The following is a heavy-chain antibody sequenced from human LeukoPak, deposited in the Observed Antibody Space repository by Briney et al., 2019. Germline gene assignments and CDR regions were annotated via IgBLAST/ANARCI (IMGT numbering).Heavy chain of an antibody. D-gene: IGHD3-10*01. J-gene: IGHJ3*02. CDR3: ARLSYGSGSYLAFDI. CDR2: IYTSGST. CDR1: GGSISSYY. Sequence: PSETLSLTCTVSGGSISSYYWSWIRQPPGKGLEWIGYIYTSGSTNYNPSLKSRVTISVDTSKNQFSLKLSSVTAADTAVYYCARLSYGSGSYLAFDIWGQGTMVTVSS. V-gene: IGHV4-4*09.